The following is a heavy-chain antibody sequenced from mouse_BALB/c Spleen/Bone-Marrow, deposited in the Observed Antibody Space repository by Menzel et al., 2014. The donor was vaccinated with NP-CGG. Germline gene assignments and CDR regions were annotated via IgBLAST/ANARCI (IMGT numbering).Heavy chain of an antibody. Sequence: VQLKQSGPELVKPGASVKMSCKASGYTFTSYVMHWVKQKPGQGLEWIGYINPYNDGTKYNEKCKGKATLTSDKSSSTAYMELSSLTSEDSAVYYCARRDYAMDYWGQGTSVTVSS. V-gene: IGHV1-14*01. CDR2: INPYNDGT. J-gene: IGHJ4*01. CDR1: GYTFTSYV. CDR3: ARRDYAMDY.